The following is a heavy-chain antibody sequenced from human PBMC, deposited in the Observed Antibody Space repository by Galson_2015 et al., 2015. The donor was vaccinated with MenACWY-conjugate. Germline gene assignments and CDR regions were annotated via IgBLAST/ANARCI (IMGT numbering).Heavy chain of an antibody. CDR1: GFTFSNYN. Sequence: SLRLSCAASGFTFSNYNMNWVRQTPGKGLEWVSCISSTGSYIYYADSLKGRFTISRDNAKNSLYLQMNSLTSEDTAVYYCAKGTTASRPNWFDPWGQATLVTVSS. CDR3: AKGTTASRPNWFDP. CDR2: ISSTGSYI. V-gene: IGHV3-21*01. D-gene: IGHD6-6*01. J-gene: IGHJ5*02.